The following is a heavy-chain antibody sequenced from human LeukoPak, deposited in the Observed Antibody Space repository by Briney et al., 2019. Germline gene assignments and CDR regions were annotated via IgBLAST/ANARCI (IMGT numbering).Heavy chain of an antibody. CDR2: ISSSSSYI. V-gene: IGHV3-21*01. CDR3: AGDYYDSSGQFIDY. Sequence: GGSLRLSCAACGFTFSSYSMNWVRQAPGKGLEWVSSISSSSSYIYYADSVKGRFTISRDNAKNSLYLQMNSLRAEDTAVYYCAGDYYDSSGQFIDYWGQGTLVTVSS. CDR1: GFTFSSYS. D-gene: IGHD3-22*01. J-gene: IGHJ4*02.